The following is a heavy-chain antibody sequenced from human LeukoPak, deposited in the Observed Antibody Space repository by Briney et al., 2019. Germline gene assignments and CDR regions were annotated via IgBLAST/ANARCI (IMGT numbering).Heavy chain of an antibody. D-gene: IGHD5-24*01. CDR1: GGSISSSSYY. V-gene: IGHV4-39*01. CDR2: IYYSGST. CDR3: ARQGSVEMADFDY. Sequence: SETLSLTCTVSGGSISSSSYYWGWIRQPPGKGLEWIGSIYYSGSTYYNPSLKSRVTISVDTSKNQFSLKLTSVTAADTAVYYCARQGSVEMADFDYWGQGTLVTVSS. J-gene: IGHJ4*02.